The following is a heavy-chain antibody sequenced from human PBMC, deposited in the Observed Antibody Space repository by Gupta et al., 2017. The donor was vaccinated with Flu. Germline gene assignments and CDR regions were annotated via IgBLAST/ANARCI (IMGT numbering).Heavy chain of an antibody. D-gene: IGHD6-13*01. V-gene: IGHV3-33*01. CDR2: IWYDGSNK. CDR3: ARETGYSSSWYFDY. J-gene: IGHJ4*02. CDR1: GFTFSSYG. Sequence: QVQLVESGGGVVQPGRSLRLSCAASGFTFSSYGMQWVRQAPGKGLEWVAVIWYDGSNKYYADSVKGRFTSSRDNSKNTLYLQMNSLRAEDTAVYYCARETGYSSSWYFDYWGQGTLVTVSS.